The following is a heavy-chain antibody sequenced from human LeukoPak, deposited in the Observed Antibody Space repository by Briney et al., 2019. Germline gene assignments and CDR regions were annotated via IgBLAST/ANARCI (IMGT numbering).Heavy chain of an antibody. D-gene: IGHD6-25*01. J-gene: IGHJ5*02. CDR2: IIPIFGTA. V-gene: IGHV1-69*13. CDR3: ARGYSSAINWFDP. CDR1: GGTFSSYA. Sequence: SVKVSCKASGGTFSSYAISWVRQAPGQGLEWMGGIIPIFGTANYAQKFQGRVTITADESTSTAYMELSSLRSEDTAVYYCARGYSSAINWFDPWGQGTLVTVSS.